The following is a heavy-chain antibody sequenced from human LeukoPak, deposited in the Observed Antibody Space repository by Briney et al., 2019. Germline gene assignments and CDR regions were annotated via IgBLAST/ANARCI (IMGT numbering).Heavy chain of an antibody. CDR2: IQQDGSEK. CDR1: GFTFSSYW. V-gene: IGHV3-7*05. J-gene: IGHJ4*02. D-gene: IGHD1-26*01. CDR3: ARNPPRYFN. Sequence: GGSLRLSCAASGFTFSSYWMIWVRQAPGKGLEWVANIQQDGSEKSYVDSVKGRFTISRDNAKNSLYLQMNSLRAEDTAVYYCARNPPRYFNWGQGTLVTVSS.